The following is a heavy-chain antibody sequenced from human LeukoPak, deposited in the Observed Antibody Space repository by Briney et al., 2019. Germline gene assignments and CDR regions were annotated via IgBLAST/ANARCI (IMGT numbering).Heavy chain of an antibody. V-gene: IGHV3-21*01. Sequence: GGSLRLSCAASGFTFSSYSMNWVRQAPGKGLEWVSSISSSSSYIYYADSVKGRFTISRDNAKNSLYLQMNSLRAEDTAVYYCARDGICSSTSCYLYYYYYMDVWGKGTMVTVSS. CDR3: ARDGICSSTSCYLYYYYYMDV. CDR1: GFTFSSYS. D-gene: IGHD2-2*01. CDR2: ISSSSSYI. J-gene: IGHJ6*03.